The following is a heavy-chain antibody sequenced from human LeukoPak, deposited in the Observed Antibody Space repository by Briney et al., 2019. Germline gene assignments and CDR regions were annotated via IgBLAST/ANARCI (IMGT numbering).Heavy chain of an antibody. CDR2: IYYSGST. CDR3: ARGFWSRYYGY. J-gene: IGHJ4*02. D-gene: IGHD2-8*02. V-gene: IGHV4-39*07. Sequence: SETLSLTCTVSGGSISSNTYYWGWIHQPPGKGLEWIGSIYYSGSTYYNPSLRSRVTISVDSSKNQFSLRLSSVTAADTAVYYCARGFWSRYYGYWGQGTLVTVSS. CDR1: GGSISSNTYY.